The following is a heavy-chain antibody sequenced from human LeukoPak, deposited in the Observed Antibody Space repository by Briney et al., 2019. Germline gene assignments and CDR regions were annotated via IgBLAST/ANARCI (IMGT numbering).Heavy chain of an antibody. CDR3: ARDNWLDY. V-gene: IGHV3-48*02. CDR1: GFTFGRYS. J-gene: IGHJ4*02. Sequence: GGSLRLSCAASGFTFGRYSMDWVRQAPGKGLEWVSHISTSSDTVYYADSVRGRFTVSRDDAKNALHPQMNSLRDEDTAVYYCARDNWLDYWGQGTLVTVSS. D-gene: IGHD5-12*01. CDR2: ISTSSDTV.